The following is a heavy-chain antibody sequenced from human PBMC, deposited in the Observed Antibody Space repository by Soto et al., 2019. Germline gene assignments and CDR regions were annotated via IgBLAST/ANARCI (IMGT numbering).Heavy chain of an antibody. CDR1: GGSFSGYY. J-gene: IGHJ4*02. V-gene: IGHV4-34*01. D-gene: IGHD3-10*01. Sequence: ASETLSLTCAVYGGSFSGYYWTWIRQRPGKGLEWIGEIDHSGSANYNPSLKSRVTISLDTSKNQLSLKLNSVTAADTAVYYCARGGPGYYGSGSYYPRWGQGTLVTVSS. CDR2: IDHSGSA. CDR3: ARGGPGYYGSGSYYPR.